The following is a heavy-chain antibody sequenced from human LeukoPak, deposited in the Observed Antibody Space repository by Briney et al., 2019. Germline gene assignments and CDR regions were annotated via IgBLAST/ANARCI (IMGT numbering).Heavy chain of an antibody. CDR1: GYSITSGYY. V-gene: IGHV4-38-2*02. CDR2: IYHSGST. D-gene: IGHD2-15*01. Sequence: PSETLSLTCTVSGYSITSGYYWGWIRQPPGKGLEWIGSIYHSGSTYYNPSLKGRVTISADTSKNQFSLKLSSVTAADTAVYYCARVLGYCSGGSCYGYFDYWGEGTLVTVSS. J-gene: IGHJ4*02. CDR3: ARVLGYCSGGSCYGYFDY.